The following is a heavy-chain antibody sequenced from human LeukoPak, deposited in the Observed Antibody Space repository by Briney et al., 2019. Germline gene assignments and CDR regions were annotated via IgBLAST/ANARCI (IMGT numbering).Heavy chain of an antibody. CDR3: ARGNCSSTSCYWFWFDP. D-gene: IGHD2-2*01. J-gene: IGHJ5*02. CDR2: ISGSGGST. V-gene: IGHV3-23*01. CDR1: GFTFSSYA. Sequence: GGSLRLSCAASGFTFSSYAMSWVRQAPGKGLEWVSAISGSGGSTYYADSVKGRFTISRDNSKNTLYLQMNSLRAEDTAVYYCARGNCSSTSCYWFWFDPWGQGTLVTVSS.